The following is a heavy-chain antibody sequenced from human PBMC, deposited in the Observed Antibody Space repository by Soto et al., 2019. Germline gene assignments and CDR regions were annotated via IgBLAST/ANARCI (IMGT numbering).Heavy chain of an antibody. CDR2: IHSTGTT. CDR3: ARDSAPINYYDSGDSFRRNSRGYGMDV. CDR1: YGSISNFY. D-gene: IGHD3-22*01. V-gene: IGHV4-4*07. J-gene: IGHJ6*02. Sequence: SETLSLTCTVSYGSISNFYWTWIRQPAGKGLEWIGRIHSTGTTNYNPSLKSRVTMSVGTXXNHFSLKLTSVTAADSAVYYCARDSAPINYYDSGDSFRRNSRGYGMDVWVQGTPVTVSS.